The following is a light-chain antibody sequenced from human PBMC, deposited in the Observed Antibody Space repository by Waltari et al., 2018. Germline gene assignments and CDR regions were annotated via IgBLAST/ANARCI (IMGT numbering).Light chain of an antibody. CDR3: ATWDDSVNGLL. CDR1: GSNIGINA. J-gene: IGLJ2*01. Sequence: QSVLTQPPSASGTPGQRITISCSGSGSNIGINAVTWYQQVPGTAPRLLIYSNKRRPSGCPDRFSASKSGTSASLAISGLQSEDEGDYYCATWDDSVNGLLFGGGTELTV. CDR2: SNK. V-gene: IGLV1-44*01.